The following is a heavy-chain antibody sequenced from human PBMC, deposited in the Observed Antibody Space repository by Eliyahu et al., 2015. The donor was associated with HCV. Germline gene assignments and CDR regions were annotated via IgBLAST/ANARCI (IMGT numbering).Heavy chain of an antibody. CDR2: ITPIFGTA. Sequence: QVQLVQSGAEVKKPGSSVKVSCKASGGTFSSYTITWVRQAPGQGLEWMGGITPIFGTANYAQKFRGRVTITADESTSTVYMELSSLRSEDTAVYYCARPSADNSGISKPFDYWGQGTLVTVSS. J-gene: IGHJ4*02. V-gene: IGHV1-69*01. CDR1: GGTFSSYT. CDR3: ARPSADNSGISKPFDY. D-gene: IGHD6-19*01.